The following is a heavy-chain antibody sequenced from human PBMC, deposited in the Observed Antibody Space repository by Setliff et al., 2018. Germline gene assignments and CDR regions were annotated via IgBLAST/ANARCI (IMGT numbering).Heavy chain of an antibody. J-gene: IGHJ4*02. V-gene: IGHV3-7*01. Sequence: GGSLRLSCAASGFTFSNHWMTWVRQAPGKGLEWVANIKQDGSDKYYVDSVKGRFTISRDNAKNSLYLQMDSLRDEDTAVYYCARWRSSSPDDFWGQGTLVTVSS. CDR2: IKQDGSDK. CDR1: GFTFSNHW. D-gene: IGHD6-6*01. CDR3: ARWRSSSPDDF.